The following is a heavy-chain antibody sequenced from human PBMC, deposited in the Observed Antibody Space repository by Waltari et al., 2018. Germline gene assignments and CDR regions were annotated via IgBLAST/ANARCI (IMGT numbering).Heavy chain of an antibody. CDR3: ARAGYYDGGGYSFGAFDI. CDR2: MSYSGIT. CDR1: GGSISSHY. D-gene: IGHD3-22*01. Sequence: QVQLQESGPGLVKPSETLSLICTVSGGSISSHYWTWIRQPPGKGPEWIGYMSYSGITNYNPSLKSRVTISVDTSKNQFSLKLKSVTAADTAVYYCARAGYYDGGGYSFGAFDIWGQGTVVTVSS. V-gene: IGHV4-59*11. J-gene: IGHJ3*02.